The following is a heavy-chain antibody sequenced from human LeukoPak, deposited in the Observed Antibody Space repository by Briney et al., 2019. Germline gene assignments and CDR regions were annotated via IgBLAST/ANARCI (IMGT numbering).Heavy chain of an antibody. CDR1: GFSLRDYS. J-gene: IGHJ5*02. Sequence: GGSLRLSCAASGFSLRDYSMDWVRQAPGKGLEWVSSISSSSRYTFYVDSVKGRFTISRDNAKNTVYLQMNSLRAEDTAVYYCARVLSGSWDWFDPWGQGTLVTVSS. CDR3: ARVLSGSWDWFDP. V-gene: IGHV3-21*01. D-gene: IGHD3-22*01. CDR2: ISSSSRYT.